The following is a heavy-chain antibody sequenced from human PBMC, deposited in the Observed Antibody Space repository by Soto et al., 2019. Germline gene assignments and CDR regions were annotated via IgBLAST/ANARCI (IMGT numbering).Heavy chain of an antibody. CDR3: VRDYLLTGFDP. V-gene: IGHV4-59*01. J-gene: IGHJ5*02. CDR1: GGSISNYY. Sequence: CTVSGGSISNYYWTWVRQPPGKGLEWIGYVYYSGSTNYNPSLESRVTISIDASKNQFSLKMKSVTAADTAVYYCVRDYLLTGFDPWGQGALVTVSS. CDR2: VYYSGST. D-gene: IGHD3-9*01.